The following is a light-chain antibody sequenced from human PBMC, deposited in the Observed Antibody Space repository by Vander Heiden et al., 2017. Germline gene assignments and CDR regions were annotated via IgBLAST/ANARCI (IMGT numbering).Light chain of an antibody. V-gene: IGKV3-20*01. J-gene: IGKJ3*01. CDR1: QSVSSSY. CDR2: GAS. Sequence: EIVLTQSPGTLSLSPGERATLPCRASQSVSSSYLAWYQQKPGQAPRLLIYGASSRATGIPDRFSGSGSGTDFTLTISSLQPEDFAVYYCQQDGSSPFTFGHGTKVDIK. CDR3: QQDGSSPFT.